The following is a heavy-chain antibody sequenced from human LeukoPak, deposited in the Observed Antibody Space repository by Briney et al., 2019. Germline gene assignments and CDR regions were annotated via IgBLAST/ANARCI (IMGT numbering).Heavy chain of an antibody. J-gene: IGHJ4*02. CDR3: ASGRRLGY. V-gene: IGHV3-7*01. CDR1: GFTFSNYW. D-gene: IGHD6-19*01. CDR2: IKEDGSEK. Sequence: GGSLRLSCAASGFTFSNYWMSWVRQAPGKGLEWVANIKEDGSEKYYVDSVKGRFTISRDNARNSLYLQMNSLRAEDTAVYYCASGRRLGYWGQGTLVTVSS.